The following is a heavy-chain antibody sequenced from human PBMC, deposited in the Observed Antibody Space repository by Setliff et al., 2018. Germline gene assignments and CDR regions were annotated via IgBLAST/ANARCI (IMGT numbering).Heavy chain of an antibody. Sequence: ASVKVSCKASGYTFTGYYMHWVRQAPGQGLEWMGWINPNSGGTNYAQKFQGWVTMTRDTSISTAYMELRSLRSEDTAVYYCARDNIGYITGIPYYYYYYMDVWGKGTTVTV. D-gene: IGHD1-20*01. V-gene: IGHV1-2*04. J-gene: IGHJ6*03. CDR2: INPNSGGT. CDR3: ARDNIGYITGIPYYYYYYMDV. CDR1: GYTFTGYY.